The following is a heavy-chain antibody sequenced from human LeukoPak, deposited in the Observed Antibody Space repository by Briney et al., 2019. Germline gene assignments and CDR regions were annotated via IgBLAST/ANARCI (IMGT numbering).Heavy chain of an antibody. Sequence: SETLSLTCTVSGGSISSYYWSWIRQPPGKGLEWIGYIYYSGSTNYNPSLKSRVTISVDTSKNQFSLKLSSVTAANTAVYYCAREEDGWFSFGYWGQGTLVTVSS. V-gene: IGHV4-59*01. CDR2: IYYSGST. CDR1: GGSISSYY. D-gene: IGHD5-24*01. J-gene: IGHJ4*02. CDR3: AREEDGWFSFGY.